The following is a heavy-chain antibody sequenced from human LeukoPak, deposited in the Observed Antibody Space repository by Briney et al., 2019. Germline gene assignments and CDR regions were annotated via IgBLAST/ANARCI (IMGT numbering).Heavy chain of an antibody. CDR3: ARSPYYYGSGKLRSSEYYYYYGMDV. D-gene: IGHD3-10*01. V-gene: IGHV3-48*04. CDR2: ISSSSSTI. Sequence: GGSLRLSCAASGFTFSSYSMNWVRQAPGKGLEWVSYISSSSSTIYYADSVKGRFTISRDNAKNSLYLQMNSLRAEDTAVYYCARSPYYYGSGKLRSSEYYYYYGMDVWGQGTTVTVSS. J-gene: IGHJ6*02. CDR1: GFTFSSYS.